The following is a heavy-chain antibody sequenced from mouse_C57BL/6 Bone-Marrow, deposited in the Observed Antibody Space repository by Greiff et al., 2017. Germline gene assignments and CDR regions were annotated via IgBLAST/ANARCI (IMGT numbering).Heavy chain of an antibody. D-gene: IGHD3-2*02. J-gene: IGHJ3*01. V-gene: IGHV1-82*01. CDR3: AREGGTAQVPAWFAY. Sequence: QVQLKESGPELVKPGASVKISCKASGYAFSSSWMNWVKQRPGKGLEWIGRIYPGDGDTNYNGKFKGKATLTADQSSSTAYMQLSSLTSEDAAVYFCAREGGTAQVPAWFAYWGQGTLVTVSA. CDR2: IYPGDGDT. CDR1: GYAFSSSW.